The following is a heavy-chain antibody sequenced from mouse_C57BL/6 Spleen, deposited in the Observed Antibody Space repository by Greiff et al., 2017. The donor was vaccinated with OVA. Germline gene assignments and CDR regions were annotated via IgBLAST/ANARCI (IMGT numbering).Heavy chain of an antibody. CDR2: IRNKANGYTT. J-gene: IGHJ3*01. Sequence: EVKVVESGGGLVQPGGSLSLSCAASGFTFTDYYMSWVRQPPGKALEWLGFIRNKANGYTTEYSASVKGRFTISRDTSQSILYLQMKALRAKYSATYDCARSEEYDLAWFAYWGQGTLVTVSA. V-gene: IGHV7-3*01. CDR1: GFTFTDYY. D-gene: IGHD2-14*01. CDR3: ARSEEYDLAWFAY.